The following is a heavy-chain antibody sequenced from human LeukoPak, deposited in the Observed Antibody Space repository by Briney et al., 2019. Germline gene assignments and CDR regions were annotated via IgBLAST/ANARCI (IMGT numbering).Heavy chain of an antibody. V-gene: IGHV4-31*03. CDR3: ARDQHDILTGYPEGMDV. D-gene: IGHD3-9*01. CDR2: IYYSGST. CDR1: GGSISSGGYY. J-gene: IGHJ6*02. Sequence: SSQTLSLTCTVSGGSISSGGYYWSWIRQHPGKGLEWIGYIYYSGSTYYNPSLKSRVTISVDTSKNQFSLKLSSVTAADTAVYYCARDQHDILTGYPEGMDVWGQGTTVTVSS.